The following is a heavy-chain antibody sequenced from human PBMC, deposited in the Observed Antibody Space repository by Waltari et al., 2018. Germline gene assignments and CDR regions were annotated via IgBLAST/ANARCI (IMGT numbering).Heavy chain of an antibody. D-gene: IGHD2-15*01. CDR1: GYTLTELS. CDR2: FYPEDGET. Sequence: QVQLVQSGAEVKKPGASVKVSCKVSGYTLTELSRHWARQAPGKGLEWMGGFYPEDGETIYAQKFQGRVTMTEDTSTDTAYMELSSLRSEDTAVYYCGTVYCSWCSCYWNDAFDIWGQGTMVTVSS. V-gene: IGHV1-24*01. J-gene: IGHJ3*02. CDR3: GTVYCSWCSCYWNDAFDI.